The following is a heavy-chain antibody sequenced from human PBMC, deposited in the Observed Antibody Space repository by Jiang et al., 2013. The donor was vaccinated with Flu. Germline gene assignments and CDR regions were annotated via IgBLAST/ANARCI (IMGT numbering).Heavy chain of an antibody. J-gene: IGHJ4*02. Sequence: SGFTFSSYAMHWVRQAPGKGLEWVAVISYDGSNKYYADSVKGRFTISRDNSKNTLYLQMNSLRAEDTAVYYCAREPARARASGYEIYFDYWGQGTLVTVSS. V-gene: IGHV3-30-3*01. CDR3: AREPARARASGYEIYFDY. CDR1: GFTFSSYA. CDR2: ISYDGSNK. D-gene: IGHD5-12*01.